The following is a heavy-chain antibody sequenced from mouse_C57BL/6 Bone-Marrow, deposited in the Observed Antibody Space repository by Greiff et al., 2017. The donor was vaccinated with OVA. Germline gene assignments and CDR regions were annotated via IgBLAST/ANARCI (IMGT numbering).Heavy chain of an antibody. Sequence: VQLQHSGAELVKPGASVKLSCKASGYTFTEYTIHWVKQRSGQGLEWIGWFYPGSGSIKYNEKFKDKATLTADKSSSTVYMELSRLTSEDSAVYFCARHEGDYYGSSSYAMDYWGQGTSVTVSS. CDR3: ARHEGDYYGSSSYAMDY. D-gene: IGHD1-1*01. J-gene: IGHJ4*01. CDR2: FYPGSGSI. CDR1: GYTFTEYT. V-gene: IGHV1-62-2*01.